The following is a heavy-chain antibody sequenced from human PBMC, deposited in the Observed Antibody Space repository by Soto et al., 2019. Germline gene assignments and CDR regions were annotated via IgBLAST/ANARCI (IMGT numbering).Heavy chain of an antibody. J-gene: IGHJ4*02. CDR3: AASIAEASFDY. D-gene: IGHD6-19*01. CDR1: GYTFTGYY. Sequence: QVQLVQSGAEVKKPGASVKVSCKASGYTFTGYYMHWVRQAPGQGLEWMGWINPNSGGTNYAQKFQGRVTVTSDTPTSTVYMDLRSLRSDDTAVYYCAASIAEASFDYWGQGTLVTVSS. CDR2: INPNSGGT. V-gene: IGHV1-2*02.